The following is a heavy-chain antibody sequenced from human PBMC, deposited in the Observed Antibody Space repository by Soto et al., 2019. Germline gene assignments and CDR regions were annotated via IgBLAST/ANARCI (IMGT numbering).Heavy chain of an antibody. J-gene: IGHJ6*02. Sequence: EVQLLESGGGMVQPGGSLRLSCAASGFAFNSYAMSWVRQAPGKGLEWVSGISDSGGSTYYAESVKGRFTISRDNSKNTLYLQMNSLRAEDTAIYYCAKETRITIFGALIPQDEYYYGMDVWGRGTTVTVSS. D-gene: IGHD3-3*01. V-gene: IGHV3-23*01. CDR1: GFAFNSYA. CDR3: AKETRITIFGALIPQDEYYYGMDV. CDR2: ISDSGGST.